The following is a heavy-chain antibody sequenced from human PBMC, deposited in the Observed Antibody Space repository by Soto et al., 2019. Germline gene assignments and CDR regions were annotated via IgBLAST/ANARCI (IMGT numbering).Heavy chain of an antibody. V-gene: IGHV4-34*01. J-gene: IGHJ4*02. CDR1: GGSFSGYY. Sequence: SETLSLTCAVYGGSFSGYYWSWIRQPPGKGLEWIGEINHSGSTNYNPSLKSRVTISVDTSKNQFSLKLSSVTAADTAVYYCARGFLPLGLLLRFRGYFDYWGQGTLVTVSS. CDR2: INHSGST. CDR3: ARGFLPLGLLLRFRGYFDY. D-gene: IGHD2-15*01.